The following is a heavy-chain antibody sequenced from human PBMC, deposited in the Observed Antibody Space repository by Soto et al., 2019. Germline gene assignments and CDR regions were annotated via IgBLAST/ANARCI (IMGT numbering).Heavy chain of an antibody. CDR3: ARSPGWAVAGASDY. D-gene: IGHD6-19*01. Sequence: PSVTVSWKDSGGSDRRDAIIWVRQSPGQVLEWMGGIIPIFGTANYAQKFQGRVTITADESTSTAYMELSSLRSEDTAVYYCARSPGWAVAGASDYWRQGNLVNASA. CDR2: IIPIFGTA. J-gene: IGHJ4*02. V-gene: IGHV1-69*13. CDR1: GGSDRRDA.